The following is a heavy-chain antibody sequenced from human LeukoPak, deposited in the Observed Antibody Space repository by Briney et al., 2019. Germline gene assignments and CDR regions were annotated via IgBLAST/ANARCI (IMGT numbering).Heavy chain of an antibody. CDR3: ARGSYSPYDY. CDR1: GGSISSGNYY. D-gene: IGHD2-21*01. J-gene: IGHJ4*02. CDR2: INHSGST. Sequence: SETLSLTCTVSGGSISSGNYYWSWIRQHPGKGLEWIGEINHSGSTNYNPSLKSRVTISVDTSKNQFSLKLSSVTAADRAVYYCARGSYSPYDYWGQGTLVTVSS. V-gene: IGHV4-39*07.